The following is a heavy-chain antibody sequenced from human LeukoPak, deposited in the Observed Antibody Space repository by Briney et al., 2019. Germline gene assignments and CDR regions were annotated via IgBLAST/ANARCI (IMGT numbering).Heavy chain of an antibody. D-gene: IGHD5-18*01. J-gene: IGHJ4*02. CDR2: IYTSGST. Sequence: PSETLSLTCSVSGGSISNYYWTWIRQPAGKGLEWIGRIYTSGSTNYNPSLKSRVSMSVDTSKNQFSLKLSSVTAEDTAIYYCARDSDSYGPDFDYWGQGTLVTVSS. CDR3: ARDSDSYGPDFDY. V-gene: IGHV4-4*07. CDR1: GGSISNYY.